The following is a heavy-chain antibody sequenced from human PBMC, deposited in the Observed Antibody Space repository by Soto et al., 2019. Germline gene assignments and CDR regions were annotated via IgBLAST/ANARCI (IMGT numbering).Heavy chain of an antibody. CDR3: ARHSVDIVATISY. CDR1: GYSISSGYY. J-gene: IGHJ4*02. CDR2: IYHSGST. Sequence: PSETLSLTCAVSGYSISSGYYWGWIRQPPGKGLEWIGSIYHSGSTYYNPSLKSRVTISVDTSKNQFSLKLSSVTAADTAVYYCARHSVDIVATISYWGQGTQVTVSS. D-gene: IGHD5-12*01. V-gene: IGHV4-38-2*01.